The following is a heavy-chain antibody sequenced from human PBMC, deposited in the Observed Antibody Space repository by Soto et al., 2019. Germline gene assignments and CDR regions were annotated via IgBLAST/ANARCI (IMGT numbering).Heavy chain of an antibody. Sequence: SVKVSCKASGGTFSSYSISWVRQAPGQGLEWMGGIIPIFGTANYAQKFQGRVTITADESTSTAYMELSSLRSEDTAVYYCARDLPPNNYDSSGPFDYWGQGTLVTVSS. J-gene: IGHJ4*02. CDR2: IIPIFGTA. V-gene: IGHV1-69*13. CDR3: ARDLPPNNYDSSGPFDY. D-gene: IGHD3-22*01. CDR1: GGTFSSYS.